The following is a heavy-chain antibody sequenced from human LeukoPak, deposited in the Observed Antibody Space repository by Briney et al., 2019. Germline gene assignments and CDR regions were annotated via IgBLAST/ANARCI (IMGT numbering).Heavy chain of an antibody. CDR2: INHSGST. Sequence: SETLSLTCAVYGGSFSGYYWSWIRQPPGKWLEWIGEINHSGSTNYNPSLKSRVTISVDTSKNQFSLKLSSVTAADTAVYYCARDRYYGSGSYYNPRTGYFDYWGQGTLVTVSS. J-gene: IGHJ4*02. D-gene: IGHD3-10*01. CDR1: GGSFSGYY. CDR3: ARDRYYGSGSYYNPRTGYFDY. V-gene: IGHV4-34*01.